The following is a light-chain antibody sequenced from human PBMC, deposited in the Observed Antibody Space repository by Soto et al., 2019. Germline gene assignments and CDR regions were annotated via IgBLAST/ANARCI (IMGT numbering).Light chain of an antibody. CDR3: FSYAGTSSSYV. Sequence: QSALAQPRSVSGSPGQSVTISCTGTSSDVGAHNYVSWYQQHPGKAPKLIIYDVTKWPSGVPDRFSGSKSGNTASLTISGLQADDEADYYCFSYAGTSSSYVFGTGTKVTVL. V-gene: IGLV2-11*01. CDR2: DVT. J-gene: IGLJ1*01. CDR1: SSDVGAHNY.